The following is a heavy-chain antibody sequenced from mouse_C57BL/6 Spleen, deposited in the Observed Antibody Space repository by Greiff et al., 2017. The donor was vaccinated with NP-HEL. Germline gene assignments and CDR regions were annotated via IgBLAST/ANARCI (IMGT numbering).Heavy chain of an antibody. CDR2: ISTGSSTI. D-gene: IGHD6-2*01. J-gene: IGHJ1*03. V-gene: IGHV5-17*01. Sequence: DVLLVQSGAGLVKPGGSLKLSCAASGFTFSDYGMHWVRQAPEKGLEWVAYISTGSSTIYYADTVKGRFTISRDNATNTLFLQMTSLRSEDTSISYCACPSLPHCYFDVWGTGTTVTVSS. CDR1: GFTFSDYG. CDR3: ACPSLPHCYFDV.